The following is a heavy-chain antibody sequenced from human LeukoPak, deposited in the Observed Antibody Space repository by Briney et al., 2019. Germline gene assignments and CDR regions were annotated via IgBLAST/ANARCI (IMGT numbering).Heavy chain of an antibody. CDR1: GGSFSGYY. CDR3: ASSRSYPDAFDI. J-gene: IGHJ3*02. D-gene: IGHD1-26*01. CDR2: INHSGST. V-gene: IGHV4-34*01. Sequence: SETLSLTCAVYGGSFSGYYRSWIRQPPGKGLEWIGEINHSGSTNYNPSLKSRVTISVDTSKNQFSLKLSSVTAADTAVYYCASSRSYPDAFDIWGQGTMVTVSS.